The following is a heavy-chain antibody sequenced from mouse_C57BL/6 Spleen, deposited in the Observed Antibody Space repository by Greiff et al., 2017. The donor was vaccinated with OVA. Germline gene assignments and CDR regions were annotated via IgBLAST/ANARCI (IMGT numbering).Heavy chain of an antibody. D-gene: IGHD1-3*01. CDR1: GYTFTSYW. J-gene: IGHJ1*03. CDR2: IDPSDSYT. CDR3: ATKGAFTTEYFDV. Sequence: QVQLQQPGAELVMPGASVKLSCKASGYTFTSYWMHWVKQRPGQGLEWIGEIDPSDSYTNYNQKFKGKSTLTVDKSSSTAYMQLSSLTSEDSAVYYCATKGAFTTEYFDVWGTGTTVTVSS. V-gene: IGHV1-69*01.